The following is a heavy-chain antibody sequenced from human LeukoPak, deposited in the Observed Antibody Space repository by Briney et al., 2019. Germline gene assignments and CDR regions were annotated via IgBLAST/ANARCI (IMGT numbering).Heavy chain of an antibody. CDR1: GFTVSTNY. CDR3: ASPRYSYGVPTDY. CDR2: IYSDGRT. Sequence: PGGSLRLSCAASGFTVSTNYMSWVRQAPGKGLEWVSVIYSDGRTYYADSVKGRFTISRDNAKNTLYLQMNSLRAEDTAVYYCASPRYSYGVPTDYWGQGTLVTVSS. D-gene: IGHD5-24*01. J-gene: IGHJ4*02. V-gene: IGHV3-53*01.